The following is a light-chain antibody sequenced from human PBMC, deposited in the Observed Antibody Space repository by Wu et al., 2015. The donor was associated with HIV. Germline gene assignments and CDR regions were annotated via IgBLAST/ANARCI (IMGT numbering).Light chain of an antibody. CDR1: QSVSGT. CDR2: DAS. CDR3: QQHYKWPLT. Sequence: EIVLTQSPATLSFSPGESATLSCRANQSVSGTLAWYQQKPGQAPRLLIYDASNRATGIPDRFSGGGSVTDFTLTINSLEPEDSAVYYCQQHYKWPLTFGQGTRLEIK. J-gene: IGKJ5*01. V-gene: IGKV3-11*01.